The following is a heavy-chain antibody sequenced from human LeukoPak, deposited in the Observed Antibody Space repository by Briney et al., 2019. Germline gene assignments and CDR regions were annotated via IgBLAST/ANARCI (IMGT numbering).Heavy chain of an antibody. CDR1: GYTFTGYY. CDR3: ARELGYCSGGSCSPDY. J-gene: IGHJ4*02. V-gene: IGHV1-2*06. CDR2: INPNSGGT. D-gene: IGHD2-15*01. Sequence: GASVKVSCKASGYTFTGYYMHWVRQAPGQGLEWMGRINPNSGGTNYAQKFQGRVTMTRDTSISTAYMELSRLRSDDTAVYYCARELGYCSGGSCSPDYWGQGTLVTVSS.